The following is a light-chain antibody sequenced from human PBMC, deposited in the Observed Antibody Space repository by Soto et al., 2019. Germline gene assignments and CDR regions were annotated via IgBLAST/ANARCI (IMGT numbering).Light chain of an antibody. CDR2: GAS. J-gene: IGKJ1*01. CDR1: QNVDTKY. V-gene: IGKV3-15*01. CDR3: QQYDQWWT. Sequence: EIVLTQSPGTLSLSPGERATLSCRASQNVDTKYLAWYQFKPGQAPRIIIYGASIRATGIPARFSGSGSGTEYSLTISSLQSEDFGVYFCQQYDQWWTFGQGTKVDIK.